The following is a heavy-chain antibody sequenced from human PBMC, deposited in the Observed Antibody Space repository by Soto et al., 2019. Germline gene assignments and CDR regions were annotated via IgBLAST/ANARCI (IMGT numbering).Heavy chain of an antibody. Sequence: SETLSLTCTVSGGSISGYYWSWIRQPPGKGLEWIGYIYYSGTTNYNPSLKSRVTISVDTSKNTLYLQVNSLRAEDTALYFCAKVYGVKYFHPSDFDYWGQGTRVTVSS. CDR2: IYYSGTT. J-gene: IGHJ4*02. D-gene: IGHD2-8*01. CDR1: GGSISGYY. V-gene: IGHV4-59*12. CDR3: AKVYGVKYFHPSDFDY.